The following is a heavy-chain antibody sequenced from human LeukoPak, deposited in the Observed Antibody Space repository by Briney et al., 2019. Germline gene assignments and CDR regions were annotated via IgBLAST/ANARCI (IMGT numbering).Heavy chain of an antibody. Sequence: SRTLSLICGVSGGSISSTNWWTWVRQPPGEGLEWIGEVHLDGRTNYSPSLQCRLAMSVDFSKNHISLKLTSVTAADTAVYYCAREGGPYRPLDYSGQGTLVTVSS. J-gene: IGHJ4*02. CDR3: AREGGPYRPLDY. V-gene: IGHV4-4*02. CDR2: VHLDGRT. CDR1: GGSISSTNW.